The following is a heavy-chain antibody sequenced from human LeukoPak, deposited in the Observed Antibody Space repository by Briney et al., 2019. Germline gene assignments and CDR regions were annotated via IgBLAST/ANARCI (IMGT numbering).Heavy chain of an antibody. V-gene: IGHV1-46*01. Sequence: ASVKVSCKASGGTFSSYAISWVRQAPGQGLEWMGIINPSGGSTSYAQKFQGRVTMTRDTSTSTVYMELSSLRSEDTAVYYCARELFQGMGYYYDSSGYLQHWGQGTLVTVSS. CDR2: INPSGGST. D-gene: IGHD3-22*01. CDR3: ARELFQGMGYYYDSSGYLQH. J-gene: IGHJ1*01. CDR1: GGTFSSYA.